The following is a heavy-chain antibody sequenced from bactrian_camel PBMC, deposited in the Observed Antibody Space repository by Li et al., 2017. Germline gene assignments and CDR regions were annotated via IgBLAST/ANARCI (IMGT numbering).Heavy chain of an antibody. CDR1: AYNTESGY. V-gene: IGHV3S28*01. D-gene: IGHD3*01. J-gene: IGHJ4*01. Sequence: QVQLVESGGGSVQAGGSLKLSCIASAYNTESGYMGWFRQAPGQEREGVAAIDTGDGSSYYLNSVEGRFTISHDNAKNTLYLQMNSLKPEDTATYYCARGGRDLWYDRNERGQGTQVTVS. CDR3: ARGGRDLWYDRNE. CDR2: IDTGDGSS.